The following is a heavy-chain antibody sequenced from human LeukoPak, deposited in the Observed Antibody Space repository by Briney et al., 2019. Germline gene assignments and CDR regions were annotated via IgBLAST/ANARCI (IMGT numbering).Heavy chain of an antibody. Sequence: GGSLRLSCAASGFTFSSYSMNWVRQAPGKGLEWVSYISSSSSTIYYEDSVKGRFTISRDNAKNSLYLQMNSLRAEDTAVYYCAREMYYYDSSGYRQTRAFDIWGQGTMVTVSS. J-gene: IGHJ3*02. CDR2: ISSSSSTI. V-gene: IGHV3-48*04. CDR1: GFTFSSYS. CDR3: AREMYYYDSSGYRQTRAFDI. D-gene: IGHD3-22*01.